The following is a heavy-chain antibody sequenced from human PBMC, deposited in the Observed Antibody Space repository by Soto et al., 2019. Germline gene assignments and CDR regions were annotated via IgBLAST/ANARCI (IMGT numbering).Heavy chain of an antibody. CDR1: GGTFGNVG. V-gene: IGHV1-69*01. J-gene: IGHJ5*01. Sequence: QMQLVQSGAEVKKPGSSVKVSCKASGGTFGNVGISWLRQAPGQGLEWMGGTIPIFDIPHYAEKCRDSLTITAHATSTAYMELTSLSSEDTATYYCARDREDGSGTKYNSFDSWGQGTLVTVSS. CDR2: TIPIFDIP. CDR3: ARDREDGSGTKYNSFDS. D-gene: IGHD3-10*01.